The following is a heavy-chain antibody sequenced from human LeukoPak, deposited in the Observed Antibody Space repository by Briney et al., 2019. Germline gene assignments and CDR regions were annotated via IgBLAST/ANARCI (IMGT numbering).Heavy chain of an antibody. V-gene: IGHV1-58*02. J-gene: IGHJ4*02. CDR2: IVVGSGNT. CDR1: GFTFTSSA. D-gene: IGHD4-23*01. CDR3: AADGDYGGNSFI. Sequence: SVKLSCKASGFTFTSSAMQWVRQARGQRLEWIGWIVVGSGNTNYAQKFQERVTITRDMSTSTAYMELSSLRSEDTAVYYCAADGDYGGNSFIWGQGTLVTVSS.